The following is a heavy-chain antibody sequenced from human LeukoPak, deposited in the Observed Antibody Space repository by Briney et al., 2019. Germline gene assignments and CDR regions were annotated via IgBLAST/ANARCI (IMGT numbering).Heavy chain of an antibody. CDR3: AKHTTDYGDSLRLQH. CDR1: GFTFSSYA. J-gene: IGHJ1*01. V-gene: IGHV3-23*01. Sequence: PGGSLRLSCAASGFTFSSYAMSWVRQAPGKGLEWVSAISGSGGSTYYADSVKGRFTISRDNSKNTLYLQMNSLRAEDTAVYYCAKHTTDYGDSLRLQHWGQGTLVTVSS. D-gene: IGHD4-17*01. CDR2: ISGSGGST.